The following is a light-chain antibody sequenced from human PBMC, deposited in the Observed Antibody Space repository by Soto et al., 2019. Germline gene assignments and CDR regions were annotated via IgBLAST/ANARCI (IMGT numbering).Light chain of an antibody. V-gene: IGKV3-20*01. Sequence: EIVLTQSPGTLSLSPGERATLSCRASQSVSSSYLAWYQQKPGQAPRLLIYGASSRATGIPDRFGGSVSGTDFTLTISRLEPEDFAVYYCQQYGSSPYTFGKGTKLEI. CDR2: GAS. J-gene: IGKJ2*01. CDR3: QQYGSSPYT. CDR1: QSVSSSY.